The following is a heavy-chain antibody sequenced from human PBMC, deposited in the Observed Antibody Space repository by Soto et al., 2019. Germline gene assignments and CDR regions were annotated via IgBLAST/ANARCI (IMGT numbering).Heavy chain of an antibody. CDR2: VSYSGST. CDR3: ARAHNFDRSGWPDGFDV. D-gene: IGHD3-22*01. Sequence: QVQLQESGPGLVKASQPLSLTCTVSGGSISSRSFDWTWIRQHPEKGLEWIGHVSYSGSTHYNPSLRTRLTISIDTSRSQFSLMLTATTAADTAVYFCARAHNFDRSGWPDGFDVWGQGTMVTVSS. V-gene: IGHV4-31*03. J-gene: IGHJ3*01. CDR1: GGSISSRSFD.